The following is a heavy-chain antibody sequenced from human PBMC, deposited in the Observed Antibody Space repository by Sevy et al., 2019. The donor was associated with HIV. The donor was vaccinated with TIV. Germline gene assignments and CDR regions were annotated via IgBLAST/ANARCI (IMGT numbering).Heavy chain of an antibody. J-gene: IGHJ4*02. D-gene: IGHD2-2*01. CDR2: IWYDGSKK. Sequence: GGSLRLSCAASGFSFSSYGMHWVRQAPGKGLEWVAVIWYDGSKKYYADSVKGRFTISRDNSKNTLYLQMNSLRAEDTAVYYCAGEGVPASIGFDYWGQGTLVTVSS. CDR3: AGEGVPASIGFDY. CDR1: GFSFSSYG. V-gene: IGHV3-33*01.